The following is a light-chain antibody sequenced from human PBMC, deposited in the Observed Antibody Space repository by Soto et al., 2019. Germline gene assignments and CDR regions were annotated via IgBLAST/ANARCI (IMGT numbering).Light chain of an antibody. Sequence: QSVLTQPPSASGSPGQSVTISCTGTSSDVGGYNYVSWYQQHPGKAPKLMIYEVSKRPSGVPDRFSGSKSGNTASLTVSGLQADEEADYYCSSYSGSNNFGVFGTGTKLTVL. CDR2: EVS. V-gene: IGLV2-8*01. J-gene: IGLJ1*01. CDR1: SSDVGGYNY. CDR3: SSYSGSNNFGV.